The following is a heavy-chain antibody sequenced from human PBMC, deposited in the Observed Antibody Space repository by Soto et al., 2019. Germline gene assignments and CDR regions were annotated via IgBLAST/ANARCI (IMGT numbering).Heavy chain of an antibody. CDR3: ARVPSVKGYDTRPHYGMDV. J-gene: IGHJ6*02. CDR2: MYYSGST. CDR1: ARYVSRGSYF. V-gene: IGHV4-61*01. D-gene: IGHD5-12*01. Sequence: SSETLSLTCTVSARYVSRGSYFWNWIRQPPGKGLEWIGYMYYSGSTNYNPSLKSRVTISVDTSKNPFTLKLSPVTAADPDAYYCARVPSVKGYDTRPHYGMDVWGQETTVTGS.